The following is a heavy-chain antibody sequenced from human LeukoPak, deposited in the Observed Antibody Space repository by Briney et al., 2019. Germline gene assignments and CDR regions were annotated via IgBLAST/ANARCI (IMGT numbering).Heavy chain of an antibody. CDR2: IFHSGTT. D-gene: IGHD6-13*01. CDR3: ARAAAFNLDY. V-gene: IGHV4-4*02. CDR1: GVSISNNW. J-gene: IGHJ4*02. Sequence: PSETLSLTCGVSGVSISNNWYSWVRQPPGKGLEWTGEIFHSGTTNHNPSLESRVTISIDTSKNQFSLNLSSMTAADTAVYYCARAAAFNLDYWGQGVLVTVSS.